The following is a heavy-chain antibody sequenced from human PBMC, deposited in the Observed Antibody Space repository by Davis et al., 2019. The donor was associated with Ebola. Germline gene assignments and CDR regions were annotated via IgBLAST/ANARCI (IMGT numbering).Heavy chain of an antibody. J-gene: IGHJ6*02. CDR1: GGSISSGGFY. CDR2: ISTDEGT. Sequence: TLSLTCTVSGGSISSGGFYVNWIRQSAGKALEWIGHISTDEGTSYNPSLKGRVTISLDTSKNQLSLRLSSVTAADTAVYYCARRGDGGDYFFYYGLGVWGQGTTVTVSS. V-gene: IGHV4-61*09. CDR3: ARRGDGGDYFFYYGLGV. D-gene: IGHD3-16*01.